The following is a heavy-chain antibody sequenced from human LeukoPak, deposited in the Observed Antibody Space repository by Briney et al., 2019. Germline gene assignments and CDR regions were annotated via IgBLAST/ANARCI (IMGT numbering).Heavy chain of an antibody. CDR2: IYYSGST. CDR3: ARTGSIYGHETFDT. Sequence: SETLSLTCTVSGGSISSYYWSWIRQPPGKGLEWIGYIYYSGSTNYNPSLKSRVTISVDTSKKQFSLKLSSVTAADTAVYYCARTGSIYGHETFDTWGQGTVVTVTS. CDR1: GGSISSYY. J-gene: IGHJ3*02. V-gene: IGHV4-59*01. D-gene: IGHD5-18*01.